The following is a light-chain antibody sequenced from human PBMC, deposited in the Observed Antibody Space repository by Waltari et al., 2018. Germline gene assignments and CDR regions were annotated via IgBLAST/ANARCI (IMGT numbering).Light chain of an antibody. CDR2: GAS. CDR1: QGIRNE. CDR3: LQDYNYPRT. J-gene: IGKJ2*01. Sequence: AIQMTQSPSSLSASVGDRVTITCRSSQGIRNELAWYQQKPGKAPKVLIYGASSLQSGVPSRFTGSGSDTDFTLTISSLQPEDFATYYCLQDYNYPRTFGQGTKLEIK. V-gene: IGKV1-6*01.